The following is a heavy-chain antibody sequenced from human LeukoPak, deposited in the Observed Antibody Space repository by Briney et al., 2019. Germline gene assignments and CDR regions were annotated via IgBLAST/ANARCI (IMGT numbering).Heavy chain of an antibody. Sequence: PGGSLTLSCAASGFSFSDYWMVRVRQAPGKGLVWVSNIKTDGSVTNYADSVKGRSTISRDNAKNTLYLQMNSLRAEDTAVYYCGRDNNYKVDVWGKGTTVTVSS. CDR2: IKTDGSVT. CDR3: GRDNNYKVDV. CDR1: GFSFSDYW. J-gene: IGHJ6*04. D-gene: IGHD4-11*01. V-gene: IGHV3-74*01.